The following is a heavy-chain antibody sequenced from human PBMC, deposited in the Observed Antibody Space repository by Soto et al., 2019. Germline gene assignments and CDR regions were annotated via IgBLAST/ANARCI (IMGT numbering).Heavy chain of an antibody. D-gene: IGHD1-26*01. CDR1: GGSISSYF. CDR2: IYYGGTT. J-gene: IGHJ4*02. V-gene: IGHV4-59*01. Sequence: SETLSLTCSVSGGSISSYFRNGLRQPPGKGLEWIGYIYYGGTTDYNPSLKSRVTISLDTSKNHFALKVSSVTAADTAVYYCASHGRGANDYWGQGTLVTVSS. CDR3: ASHGRGANDY.